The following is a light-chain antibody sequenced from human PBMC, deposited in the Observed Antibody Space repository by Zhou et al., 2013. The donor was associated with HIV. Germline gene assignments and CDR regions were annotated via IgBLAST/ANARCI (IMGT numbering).Light chain of an antibody. V-gene: IGKV1D-12*01. CDR3: QQANRFPQT. CDR1: QGISKW. Sequence: DIQMTQSPSSVSASVGDRITITCRASQGISKWLAWYQQKPGKAPKLLIYGASSLQSGVPIKVQRQWIWVQISTLTINRLHPEDFATYYCQQANRFPQTFGQGPRWRSN. J-gene: IGKJ2*01. CDR2: GAS.